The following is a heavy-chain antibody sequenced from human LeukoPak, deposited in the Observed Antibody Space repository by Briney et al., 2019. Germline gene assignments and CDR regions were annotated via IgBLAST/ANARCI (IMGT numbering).Heavy chain of an antibody. D-gene: IGHD6-6*01. Sequence: PSETLSLTCAVSGYSISSGYYWGWIRQPPGKGLEWIGNIYHSGSTYYNPSLKSRVTISVDTAKNQFYQKLRSVTAADTAVYYCARHGVYSSSDDAFDIWGQGTMVTVSS. CDR1: GYSISSGYY. J-gene: IGHJ3*02. CDR2: IYHSGST. V-gene: IGHV4-38-2*01. CDR3: ARHGVYSSSDDAFDI.